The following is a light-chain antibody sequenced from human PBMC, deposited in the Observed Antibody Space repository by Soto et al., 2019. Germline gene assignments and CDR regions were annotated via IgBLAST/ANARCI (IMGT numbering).Light chain of an antibody. CDR3: QQYGDSPT. J-gene: IGKJ1*01. CDR1: QSVSSN. CDR2: GAS. Sequence: EIAMTQSPATLSVSPGERATLSRRASQSVSSNLAWYQQKPGQAPRLLIYGASTRATGIPARFSGSGSGTEFTLTISSLQSEDFAVYYCQQYGDSPTFGQGTKVDIK. V-gene: IGKV3-15*01.